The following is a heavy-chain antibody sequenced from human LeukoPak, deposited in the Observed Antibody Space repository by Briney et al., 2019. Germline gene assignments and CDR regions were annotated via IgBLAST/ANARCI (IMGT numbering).Heavy chain of an antibody. J-gene: IGHJ6*03. V-gene: IGHV1-2*02. D-gene: IGHD6-6*01. Sequence: ASVKVSCKASGYTFSGYYMHWVRQAPGQGLEWMGWINPNSGGTNYAQKFQGRVTMTRDTSISTAYMELSRLRSDDTAVYYCARDPEYSSSSWDNYYYYMDVWGKGTTVTISS. CDR1: GYTFSGYY. CDR2: INPNSGGT. CDR3: ARDPEYSSSSWDNYYYYMDV.